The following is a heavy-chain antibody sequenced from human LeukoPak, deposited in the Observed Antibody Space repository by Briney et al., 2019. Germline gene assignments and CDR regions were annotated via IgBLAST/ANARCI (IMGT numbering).Heavy chain of an antibody. CDR3: ARSQTLSSGWYRWDFDL. CDR2: IIPIFGTA. D-gene: IGHD6-19*01. Sequence: GASVKVSCKASGGTFSSYAISWVRQTPGQGLEWMGGIIPIFGTADYAQKFQGRVTITADESTSTAYMELSSLRSGDTAVYYCARSQTLSSGWYRWDFDLWGRGTLVTVSS. J-gene: IGHJ2*01. V-gene: IGHV1-69*13. CDR1: GGTFSSYA.